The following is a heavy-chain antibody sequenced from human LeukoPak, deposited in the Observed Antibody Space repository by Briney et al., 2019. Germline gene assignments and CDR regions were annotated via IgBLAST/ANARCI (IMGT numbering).Heavy chain of an antibody. CDR3: ARHQWLESDYYNYMDV. V-gene: IGHV5-51*01. CDR1: GYSFTSYW. CDR2: IYPGDSDT. D-gene: IGHD6-19*01. J-gene: IGHJ6*03. Sequence: GESLKISCKCSGYSFTSYWIGWVRQMPGKGLEWMGIIYPGDSDTRYIPSFQGQVTSSADKSISTAYLQWSSLKASDTAMYYCARHQWLESDYYNYMDVWGKGTTVTVSS.